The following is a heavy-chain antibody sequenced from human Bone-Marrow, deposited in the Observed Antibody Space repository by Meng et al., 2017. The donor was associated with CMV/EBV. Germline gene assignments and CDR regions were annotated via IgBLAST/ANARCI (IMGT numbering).Heavy chain of an antibody. Sequence: GESMKISCAASGFTFDDYGMSWVRQAPGKGLEWVSGINWNGGSTGYADYVKGRFTISRDNAKNSLYLQMNSLRAEDTALYHCARALDYSNYYGMDVWGQGTTVTVSS. CDR1: GFTFDDYG. CDR3: ARALDYSNYYGMDV. V-gene: IGHV3-20*01. J-gene: IGHJ6*02. D-gene: IGHD4-11*01. CDR2: INWNGGST.